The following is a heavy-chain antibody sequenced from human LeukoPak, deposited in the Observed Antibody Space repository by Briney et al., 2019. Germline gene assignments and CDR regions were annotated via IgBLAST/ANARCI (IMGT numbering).Heavy chain of an antibody. Sequence: SQTLSLTCAISGDSVSSNSAAWNWIRQSPSRGLEWLGRTYYRSKWYNDYAVSVKSRIPINPDTSKNQFPLQLNSVTAADTAVYYCARRPGLLLSVDAFDIWGQGTMVTVSS. J-gene: IGHJ3*02. CDR3: ARRPGLLLSVDAFDI. CDR1: GDSVSSNSAA. V-gene: IGHV6-1*01. CDR2: TYYRSKWYN. D-gene: IGHD2-2*01.